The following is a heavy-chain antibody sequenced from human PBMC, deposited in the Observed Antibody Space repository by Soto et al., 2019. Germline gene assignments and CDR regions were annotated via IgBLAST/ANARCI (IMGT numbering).Heavy chain of an antibody. J-gene: IGHJ4*02. Sequence: ASVKVSCKASGYSFTSLDINWVRQAAGQGLEWMGWMQPSTGRTGYAQKFQGRVTMTRDTSINTAYMELTTLTSDDTAFYYCARGVSAGVDYWGQGTLVTVSS. CDR3: ARGVSAGVDY. CDR2: MQPSTGRT. V-gene: IGHV1-8*01. CDR1: GYSFTSLD. D-gene: IGHD1-26*01.